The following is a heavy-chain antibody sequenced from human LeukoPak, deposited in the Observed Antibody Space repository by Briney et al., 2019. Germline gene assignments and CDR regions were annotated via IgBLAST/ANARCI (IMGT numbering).Heavy chain of an antibody. CDR2: IKQDGSEK. CDR1: GFTFSSYW. Sequence: GGSLRLSCAASGFTFSSYWMSWVRQAPGKGLEWVANIKQDGSEKYYVDSVKGRFTISRDNAKNSLYLQMNSLRAEDTDVYYCARGSGVGYYDSSGYYYWGQGTLVTVSS. D-gene: IGHD3-22*01. CDR3: ARGSGVGYYDSSGYYY. J-gene: IGHJ4*02. V-gene: IGHV3-7*01.